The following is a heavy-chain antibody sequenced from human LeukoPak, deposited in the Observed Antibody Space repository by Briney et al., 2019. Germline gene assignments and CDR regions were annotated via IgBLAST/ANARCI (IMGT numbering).Heavy chain of an antibody. CDR2: IIPIFGTA. CDR1: GGTFSSYA. CDR3: ARDRPRWPFDP. Sequence: ASVKVSCKASGGTFSSYAISWVRQAPGQGLEWMGRIIPIFGTANYTQKFQGRVTITTDESTSTAYMELSSLRCEDTAVYYCARDRPRWPFDPWGQGTLVTVSS. D-gene: IGHD2-15*01. V-gene: IGHV1-69*05. J-gene: IGHJ5*02.